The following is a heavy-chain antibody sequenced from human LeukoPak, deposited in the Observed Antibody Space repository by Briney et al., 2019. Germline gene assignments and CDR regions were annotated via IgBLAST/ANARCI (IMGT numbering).Heavy chain of an antibody. Sequence: GGSLRLSCAASGFSFSSAWMSWVRQAPGKGLEWVGRIKTKPVGGTADYAAPVKGRFTISRDDSQNTLYLQMNSLITEDTAVYYRAADRGVPHDSWGQGTLVTVSS. CDR2: IKTKPVGGTA. CDR3: AADRGVPHDS. V-gene: IGHV3-15*01. J-gene: IGHJ4*02. CDR1: GFSFSSAW. D-gene: IGHD3-10*01.